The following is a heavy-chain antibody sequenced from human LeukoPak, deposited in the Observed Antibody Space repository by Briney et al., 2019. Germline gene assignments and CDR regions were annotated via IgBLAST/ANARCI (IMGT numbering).Heavy chain of an antibody. V-gene: IGHV4-31*03. CDR1: GGSISSGGYY. CDR3: ARAGGFFSPFGY. Sequence: SETLSLTCTVSGGSISSGGYYWSWIRQHPGKGLEWIGYIYYSGSTYYNPSLRSRVTISVDTSKNQFSLKLSSVTAADTAVYYCARAGGFFSPFGYWGQGTLVTVSS. J-gene: IGHJ4*02. D-gene: IGHD3-3*01. CDR2: IYYSGST.